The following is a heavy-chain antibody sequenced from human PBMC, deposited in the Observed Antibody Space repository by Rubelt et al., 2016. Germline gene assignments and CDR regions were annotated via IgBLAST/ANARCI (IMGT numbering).Heavy chain of an antibody. CDR2: INTYNGDT. D-gene: IGHD3-22*01. CDR1: GYVFSSYG. V-gene: IGHV1-18*01. CDR3: ARDPGSYDSSGYSFYYYMDV. Sequence: QVQLVQSGAEVKTPGASVKVSCKASGYVFSSYGISWVRQAPRQGLEWMGWINTYNGDTNFAQHLQGRVTMTTDTSTSTAYMGLRSLRSDDTAVYYCARDPGSYDSSGYSFYYYMDVWGKGTTVTVSS. J-gene: IGHJ6*03.